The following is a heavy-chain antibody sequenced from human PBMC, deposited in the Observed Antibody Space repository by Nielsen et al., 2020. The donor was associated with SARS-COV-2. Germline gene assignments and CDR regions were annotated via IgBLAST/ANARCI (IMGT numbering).Heavy chain of an antibody. D-gene: IGHD3-3*01. Sequence: ASVKVSCKASGGTFTSYYMHWVRQAPGQGLEWMGIINPSGGSTSYAQKFQGRVTMTRDTSTSTVYMELSSLRSEDTAVYYCARESVVGIFGVVITYGMDVWGQGTTVTVSS. V-gene: IGHV1-46*01. CDR1: GGTFTSYY. CDR3: ARESVVGIFGVVITYGMDV. CDR2: INPSGGST. J-gene: IGHJ6*02.